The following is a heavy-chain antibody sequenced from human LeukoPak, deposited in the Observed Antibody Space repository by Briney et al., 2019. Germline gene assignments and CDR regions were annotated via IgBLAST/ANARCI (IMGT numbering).Heavy chain of an antibody. J-gene: IGHJ4*02. D-gene: IGHD3-10*01. CDR2: IYYTGSA. CDR3: ARSQNYYGSGDH. Sequence: SETLSLTCSVSGDSVSNGKYYWSWLRQPPGTALEWIGYIYYTGSAYYNPSLEGRVALSVDTSRNQFSVKLNSVTAADTAVYYCARSQNYYGSGDHWSPGTLVTVSS. V-gene: IGHV4-61*01. CDR1: GDSVSNGKYY.